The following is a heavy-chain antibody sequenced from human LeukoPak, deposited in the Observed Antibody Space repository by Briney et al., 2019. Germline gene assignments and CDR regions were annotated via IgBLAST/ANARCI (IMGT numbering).Heavy chain of an antibody. CDR2: FFVRGST. CDR1: GYSITTAYY. D-gene: IGHD4-17*01. J-gene: IGHJ4*02. V-gene: IGHV4-38-2*02. Sequence: PSETLSLTCSVSGYSITTAYYWGWIRQPPGKGLEWIGSFFVRGSTYYNPSLKSRVTISLDASKNQFSLTLSSVTAADTAVYYCARAHGDSDYWGQGTLVTVSS. CDR3: ARAHGDSDY.